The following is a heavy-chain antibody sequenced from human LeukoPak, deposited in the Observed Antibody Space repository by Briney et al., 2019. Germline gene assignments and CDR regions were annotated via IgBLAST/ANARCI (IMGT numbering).Heavy chain of an antibody. D-gene: IGHD2-2*01. CDR3: AREGSSTDYYYYMDV. CDR1: GGSISSYY. V-gene: IGHV4-59*01. CDR2: IYYSGST. Sequence: SETLSLTCTVSGGSISSYYWSWIRQPPGKGLEWIGYIYYSGSTNYNPSLKSRVTISVDTSKNQFSLKLSSVTAADTAVYYCAREGSSTDYYYYMDVRGKGTTVTISS. J-gene: IGHJ6*03.